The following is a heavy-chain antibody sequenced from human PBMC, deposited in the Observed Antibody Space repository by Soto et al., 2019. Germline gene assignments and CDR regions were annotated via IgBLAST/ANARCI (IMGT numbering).Heavy chain of an antibody. D-gene: IGHD5-12*01. Sequence: ASVKGSCKASGYTITGDYMYWLRQAPGKRLEWMGWINPNSGDTNYAQRCQGWVTMTRDTSISTAYMELSRLRSDDTAVYYCARVDLDIVATIPELRAFDIWGQGTMVTVSS. CDR1: GYTITGDY. V-gene: IGHV1-2*04. CDR2: INPNSGDT. J-gene: IGHJ3*02. CDR3: ARVDLDIVATIPELRAFDI.